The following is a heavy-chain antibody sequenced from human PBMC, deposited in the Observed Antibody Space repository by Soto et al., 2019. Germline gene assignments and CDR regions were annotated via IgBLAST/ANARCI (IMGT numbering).Heavy chain of an antibody. CDR3: ARKYDSSGYYYYYYGMDV. CDR1: GFTFSIYS. D-gene: IGHD3-22*01. Sequence: GGSLRLSCAASGFTFSIYSMNWVRQAPGKGLEWVSSISSSSSYIYYADSVKGRFTISRDNSKNTLYLQMNSLRAEDTAVYYCARKYDSSGYYYYYYGMDVWGQGTTVTVSS. CDR2: ISSSSSYI. V-gene: IGHV3-21*01. J-gene: IGHJ6*02.